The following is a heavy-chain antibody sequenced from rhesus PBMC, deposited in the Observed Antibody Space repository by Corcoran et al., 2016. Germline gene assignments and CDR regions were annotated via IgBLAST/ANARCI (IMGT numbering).Heavy chain of an antibody. CDR3: ATSREWVQQFEF. D-gene: IGHD5-24*01. Sequence: EVQLVQSGAEVKKPGASEKISCKASGYTFTDYYLHWVRQATGKGLEGMGRVDPEVGEAIHAQKFPYIVTIASDTSTDPAYMVLSSLRSEDTAVYYCATSREWVQQFEFWGQGALVTVSS. J-gene: IGHJ1*01. V-gene: IGHV1-111*02. CDR2: VDPEVGEA. CDR1: GYTFTDYY.